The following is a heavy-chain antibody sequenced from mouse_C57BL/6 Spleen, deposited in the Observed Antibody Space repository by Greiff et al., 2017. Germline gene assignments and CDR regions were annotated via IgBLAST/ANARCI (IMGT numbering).Heavy chain of an antibody. Sequence: QVQLQQSGAELVRPGTSVEMSCKASGYTFTNYWIGWAKQRPGHGLEWIGDIYPGGGYTNYNEKFKGKATLTADKSSSTAYMQFSSLTSEDSAIYYCARGDGSSYDYAMDYWGQGTSVTVSS. CDR1: GYTFTNYW. CDR2: IYPGGGYT. V-gene: IGHV1-63*01. CDR3: ARGDGSSYDYAMDY. J-gene: IGHJ4*01. D-gene: IGHD1-1*01.